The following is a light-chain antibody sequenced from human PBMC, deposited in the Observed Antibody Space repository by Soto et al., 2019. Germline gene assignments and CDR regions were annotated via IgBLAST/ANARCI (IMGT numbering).Light chain of an antibody. V-gene: IGLV2-14*03. Sequence: QSALTQPASVSGSPGQSVTISCTGTSNDIGAYDYVSWYQQVPGKAPQLLIFDVNYRPSEISRRFSGSKSGNSASLTISALQPADEGDYYCSAYANANTLTFGGGTKVTVL. CDR1: SNDIGAYDY. CDR3: SAYANANTLT. CDR2: DVN. J-gene: IGLJ2*01.